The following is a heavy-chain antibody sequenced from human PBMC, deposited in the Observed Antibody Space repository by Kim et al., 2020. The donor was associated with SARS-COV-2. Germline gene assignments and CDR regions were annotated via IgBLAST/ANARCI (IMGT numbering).Heavy chain of an antibody. CDR2: ISSDGGST. V-gene: IGHV3-64*05. CDR1: GFAFSNYA. CDR3: VTRNYYNSGSYYEGAPF. D-gene: IGHD3-10*01. J-gene: IGHJ3*01. Sequence: GGSLRLSCAASGFAFSNYAMHWVRQAPGKGLEYVSAISSDGGSTYYADSVKGRFTISRDNSKNMLYVQMSSLRVEDTAIYYCVTRNYYNSGSYYEGAPF.